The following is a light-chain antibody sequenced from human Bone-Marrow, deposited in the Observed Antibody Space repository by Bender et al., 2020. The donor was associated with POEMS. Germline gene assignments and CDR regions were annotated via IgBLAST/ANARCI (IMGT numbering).Light chain of an antibody. CDR3: GADDRSGTNFVYV. Sequence: QPVLTQPPSASASLGASVRLTCTLSSGYRDYKIDWYQKRPGKGPRCVMRVGPGGMVGSKGDGIPARFSGFASGSNRYLTIHNIQAEDESDYYCGADDRSGTNFVYVFGGGTQLTVL. J-gene: IGLJ3*02. V-gene: IGLV9-49*01. CDR2: VGPGGMVG. CDR1: SGYRDYK.